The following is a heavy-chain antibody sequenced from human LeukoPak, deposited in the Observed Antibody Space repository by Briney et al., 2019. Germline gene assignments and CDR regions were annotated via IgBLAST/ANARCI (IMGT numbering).Heavy chain of an antibody. V-gene: IGHV3-7*01. CDR3: AKAQGITIFGGDAFDI. Sequence: GGSLRLSCAASGFSLSSYWMSWVRQAPGKGLKWVANIKQDGSEKYYVDSVKGRFTISRENAKNSLYLQMNSLRAEATAVYYCAKAQGITIFGGDAFDIWGQGTMVTVSS. CDR1: GFSLSSYW. J-gene: IGHJ3*02. CDR2: IKQDGSEK. D-gene: IGHD3-3*01.